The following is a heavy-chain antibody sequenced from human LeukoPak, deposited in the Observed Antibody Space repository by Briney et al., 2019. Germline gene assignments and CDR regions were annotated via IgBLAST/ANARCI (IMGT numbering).Heavy chain of an antibody. CDR3: ARGGFLGHSWGVSFDY. Sequence: ASVKVSCKASGYTFTNYYTHWVRQAPGQGLEWMGIINPSGAGTSYAQNFQGRVTMTRDTSTSTDHMELRSLRSEDTAVYYCARGGFLGHSWGVSFDYWGQGTLVTVSS. J-gene: IGHJ4*02. CDR1: GYTFTNYY. D-gene: IGHD4-23*01. CDR2: INPSGAGT. V-gene: IGHV1-46*01.